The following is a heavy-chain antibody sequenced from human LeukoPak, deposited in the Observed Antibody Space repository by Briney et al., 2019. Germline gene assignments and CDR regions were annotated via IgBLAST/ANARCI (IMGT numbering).Heavy chain of an antibody. D-gene: IGHD2-21*02. J-gene: IGHJ4*02. CDR3: ARLCQVTTCAKFEY. V-gene: IGHV4-39*01. CDR1: GVSLSSGLYY. Sequence: SETRSRTGTDSGVSLSSGLYYWCWIRQSPGNPLTWIGSVYYSGSTLFSASFENRVAMPVDRSKNQFSLKLNSVTAADTATYYCARLCQVTTCAKFEYWGQGILVTVAS. CDR2: VYYSGST.